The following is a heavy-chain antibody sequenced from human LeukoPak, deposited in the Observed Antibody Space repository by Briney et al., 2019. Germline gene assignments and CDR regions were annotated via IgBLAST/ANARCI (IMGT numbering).Heavy chain of an antibody. CDR1: GGSISSYF. J-gene: IGHJ4*02. V-gene: IGHV4-59*01. CDR3: ATGDWNGADN. Sequence: PETLSLTCSVSGGSISSYFWIWIRQPPGRGLEWIGYTYYSGSTNYNPSPKSRVTISVDTSKNQFSLKLSSVTAADTAVYYCATGDWNGADNWGQGTLVVVSS. D-gene: IGHD1-1*01. CDR2: TYYSGST.